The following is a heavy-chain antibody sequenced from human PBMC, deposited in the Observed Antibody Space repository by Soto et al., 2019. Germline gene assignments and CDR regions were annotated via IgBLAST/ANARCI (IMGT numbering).Heavy chain of an antibody. D-gene: IGHD3-10*01. J-gene: IGHJ6*02. CDR2: ISSSGSTI. CDR1: GFTFSDYY. V-gene: IGHV3-11*01. Sequence: PGGSLRLSCAASGFTFSDYYMSWIRQAPGKGLEWVSYISSSGSTIYYADSVKGRFTISRDNAKNSLYLQMNSLRAEDTAVYYCARDYYYGSGSYYNPFNYYDSSGYWYVWGQGTTVTVSS. CDR3: ARDYYYGSGSYYNPFNYYDSSGYWYV.